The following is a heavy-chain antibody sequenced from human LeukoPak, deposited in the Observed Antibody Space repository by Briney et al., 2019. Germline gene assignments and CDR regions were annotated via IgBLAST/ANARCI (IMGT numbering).Heavy chain of an antibody. CDR1: GFTFNSYF. D-gene: IGHD3-10*01. V-gene: IGHV3-23*01. CDR3: AKGFNYYASGSHFDS. Sequence: GGSLRLSCAASGFTFNSYFMNWVRQAPGKGLEWVSGIIGSRRSTYYADSVKGRFSISRDNSKNTVYLQMNSLRVEDTAVYFCAKGFNYYASGSHFDSWGQGTLVTVSS. J-gene: IGHJ4*02. CDR2: IIGSRRST.